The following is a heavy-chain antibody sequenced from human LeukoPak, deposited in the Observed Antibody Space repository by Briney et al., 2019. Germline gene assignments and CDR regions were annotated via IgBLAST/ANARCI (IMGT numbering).Heavy chain of an antibody. CDR2: ISAYNGNT. J-gene: IGHJ4*02. V-gene: IGHV1-18*01. Sequence: ASVKVSCKASGYTFTSYGISWVRQAPGQGLEWMGWISAYNGNTNYAQKFQGRVTITRNTSISTAYMELSSLRSEDTAVYYCARSSIIAAAGPYYFDYWGQGTLVTVSS. CDR1: GYTFTSYG. CDR3: ARSSIIAAAGPYYFDY. D-gene: IGHD6-13*01.